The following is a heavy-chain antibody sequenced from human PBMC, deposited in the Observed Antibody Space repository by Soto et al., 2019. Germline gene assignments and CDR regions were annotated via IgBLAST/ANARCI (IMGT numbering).Heavy chain of an antibody. Sequence: QVQLQESRPRLVKPSQTLSLTCTVSGGSISTGGYYWSWIRHHPEKGLEWIGYIYYSGTTYYNPSLMSRVIISVDTSKNQFSLRLSSATAADTAVYYCASYYDSGGYLAFYLWGQGTLVTVSS. CDR2: IYYSGTT. CDR1: GGSISTGGYY. J-gene: IGHJ3*01. CDR3: ASYYDSGGYLAFYL. V-gene: IGHV4-31*03. D-gene: IGHD3-22*01.